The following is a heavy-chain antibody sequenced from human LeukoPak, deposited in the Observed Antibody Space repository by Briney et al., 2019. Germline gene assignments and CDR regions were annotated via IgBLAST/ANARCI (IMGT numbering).Heavy chain of an antibody. CDR1: GYTFTGYY. J-gene: IGHJ5*02. D-gene: IGHD6-19*01. Sequence: ASVKVSCTASGYTFTGYYMYWVRHAPGQGLEWMGWINPNRGDTNYAQKYQGRVTMTRDTSSSTAYMELSRLRSDDTAMYYCAREGSGRSWFDPWGQGTLVTVSS. CDR3: AREGSGRSWFDP. CDR2: INPNRGDT. V-gene: IGHV1-2*02.